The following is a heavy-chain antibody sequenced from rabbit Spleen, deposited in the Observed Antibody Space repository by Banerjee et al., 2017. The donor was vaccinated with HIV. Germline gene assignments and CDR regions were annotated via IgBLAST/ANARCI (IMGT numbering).Heavy chain of an antibody. CDR1: GFSLSSYD. CDR2: INIGNSA. D-gene: IGHD1-1*01. CDR3: ARYYNDNVFFGFDI. V-gene: IGHV1S69*01. J-gene: IGHJ4*02. Sequence: QSVEESGGRLVTPGTPLTLTCTASGFSLSSYDMTWVRQAPGKGLEYIGFINIGNSAFYANWAKGRFTISRTSTTVELKITRPTTEDTATYFCARYYNDNVFFGFDIWGPGTLVTVS.